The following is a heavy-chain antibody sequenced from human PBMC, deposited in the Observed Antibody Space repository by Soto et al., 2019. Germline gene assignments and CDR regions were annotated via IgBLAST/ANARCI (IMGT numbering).Heavy chain of an antibody. V-gene: IGHV3-11*04. CDR2: ISSSGSTI. J-gene: IGHJ4*02. D-gene: IGHD3-9*01. Sequence: GGSLRLSCSASGFTFSDYYMSWIRQAPGKGLEWVSYISSSGSTIYYADSVKGRFTISRDNAKNSLYLQMNSLRAEETALYYCALDRDMIMRYFEWYSDYWGQGHRGTVS. CDR3: ALDRDMIMRYFEWYSDY. CDR1: GFTFSDYY.